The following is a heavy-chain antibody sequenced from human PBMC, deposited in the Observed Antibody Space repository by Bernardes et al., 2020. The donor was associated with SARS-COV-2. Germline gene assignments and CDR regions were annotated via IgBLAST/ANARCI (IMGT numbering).Heavy chain of an antibody. V-gene: IGHV4-39*01. CDR3: ATQIVVVPAAAPVLRYFDWLKGAWFDP. J-gene: IGHJ5*02. CDR2: IYYSGST. Sequence: SETLSLTCTVSGGSFSSSSYYWGWIRQPPGKGLEWIGSIYYSGSTYYNPSLKSRVTISVDTSKNQFSLKLSSVTAADTAVYYCATQIVVVPAAAPVLRYFDWLKGAWFDPWGQGTLVTVSS. CDR1: GGSFSSSSYY. D-gene: IGHD3-9*01.